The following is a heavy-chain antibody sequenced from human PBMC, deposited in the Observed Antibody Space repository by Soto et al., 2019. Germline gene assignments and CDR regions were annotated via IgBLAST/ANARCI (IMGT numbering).Heavy chain of an antibody. CDR1: GGSISSGGYY. V-gene: IGHV4-31*03. CDR3: ARDRFGELFHGMDV. J-gene: IGHJ6*02. D-gene: IGHD3-10*01. Sequence: SETLSLTCTVSGGSISSGGYYWSWIRQHPGKGLEWIGYIYYSGSTYYNPSLKSRVTISVDTSKNQFSLKLSSVTAADTAVYCCARDRFGELFHGMDVWGQGTTVTVSS. CDR2: IYYSGST.